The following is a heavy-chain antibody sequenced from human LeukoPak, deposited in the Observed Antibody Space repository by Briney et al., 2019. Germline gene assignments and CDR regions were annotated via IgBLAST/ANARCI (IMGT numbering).Heavy chain of an antibody. CDR2: ISSSGSTI. V-gene: IGHV3-11*01. Sequence: GRSLRLSCAASGSTFSDYYMSWIRQAPGKGLEWVSYISSSGSTIYYADSVKDRFTISRDNAKNSLYLQMNSLRAEDTAVYYCARVPPNYYYGMDVWGQGTTVTVSS. CDR1: GSTFSDYY. J-gene: IGHJ6*02. CDR3: ARVPPNYYYGMDV.